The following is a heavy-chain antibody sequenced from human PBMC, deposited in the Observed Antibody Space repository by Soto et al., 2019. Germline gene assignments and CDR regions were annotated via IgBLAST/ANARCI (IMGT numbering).Heavy chain of an antibody. CDR3: ARVGSGYDSSYYYYYGMEV. CDR1: GFTFSSYG. J-gene: IGHJ6*02. Sequence: LRLSCAASGFTFSSYGMHWVRQAPGKGLEWVAVIWYDGSNKYYADSVKGRFTISRDNSKNTLYLQMNSLRAEDTAVYYCARVGSGYDSSYYYYYGMEVWGQGTTVTVSS. CDR2: IWYDGSNK. V-gene: IGHV3-33*01. D-gene: IGHD5-12*01.